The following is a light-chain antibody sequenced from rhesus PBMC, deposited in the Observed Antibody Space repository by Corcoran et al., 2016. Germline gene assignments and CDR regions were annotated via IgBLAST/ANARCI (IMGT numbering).Light chain of an antibody. CDR2: DAS. CDR3: QQYSNWPWT. V-gene: IGKV3-42*02. CDR1: QSVSSS. Sequence: EIVLTQSPATLSLSPGERATLSCRSSQSVSSSLAWYQQKPGQAPRLLIYDASSRATGIPDRFRGRVSGTEFTLPISSLEPEDVGVYYGQQYSNWPWTFGQGTKVEIK. J-gene: IGKJ1*01.